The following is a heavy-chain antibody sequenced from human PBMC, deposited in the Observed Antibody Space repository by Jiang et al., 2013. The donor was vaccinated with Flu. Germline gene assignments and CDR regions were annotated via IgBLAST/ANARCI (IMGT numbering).Heavy chain of an antibody. CDR2: TDPDNGNT. V-gene: IGHV1-18*01. D-gene: IGHD4-17*01. CDR1: GYNFMEYG. Sequence: SGAEVKKPGASVKVSCTAFGYNFMEYGITWVRQAPGQGPEWMGWTDPDNGNTNYAQRFQGRVSITTDTSTTTAYMELRSLTSDDTAVYYCARDWGDTPVITDHWGQGTLVTVSS. J-gene: IGHJ4*02. CDR3: ARDWGDTPVITDH.